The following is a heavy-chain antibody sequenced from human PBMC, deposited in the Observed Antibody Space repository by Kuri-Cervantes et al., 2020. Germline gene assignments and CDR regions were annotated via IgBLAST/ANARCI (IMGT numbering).Heavy chain of an antibody. V-gene: IGHV3-74*01. Sequence: GGSLRLSCAASGFTFSSYWMHWVRQAPGKGLVWVSRINSDGSSTSYADSVKGRFTISRDYAKNSLYLQMNSLRAEDTAVYYCARLGDYVWGSYRGFDYWGQGTLVTVSS. CDR1: GFTFSSYW. J-gene: IGHJ4*02. CDR3: ARLGDYVWGSYRGFDY. D-gene: IGHD3-16*02. CDR2: INSDGSST.